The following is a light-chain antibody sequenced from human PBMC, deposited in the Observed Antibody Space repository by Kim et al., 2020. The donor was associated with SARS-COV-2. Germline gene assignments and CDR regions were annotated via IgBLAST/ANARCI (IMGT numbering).Light chain of an antibody. J-gene: IGLJ2*01. V-gene: IGLV3-1*01. CDR1: ELGNQY. CDR2: QNT. Sequence: VSPGQTASIPCSGDELGNQYASWYQQKPGQSPVLVIYQNTKRPSGIPERFSGSNSGNTATLTISGTQAMDEADYYCQAWDSSFVIFGGGTQLTVL. CDR3: QAWDSSFVI.